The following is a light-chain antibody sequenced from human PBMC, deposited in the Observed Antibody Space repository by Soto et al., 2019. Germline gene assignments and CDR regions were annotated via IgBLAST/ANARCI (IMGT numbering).Light chain of an antibody. CDR2: GAS. V-gene: IGKV3-20*01. CDR1: QSVSSSY. J-gene: IGKJ1*01. CDR3: QQYDSSPGT. Sequence: EIVLTQSPGTLSLSPGERATLSCRASQSVSSSYLAWYQQKPGQAPRLLIYGASVRATGIPDRFSGSGSGTDFTLTISRLEPEDFAVFYWQQYDSSPGTFGQGTKVDVK.